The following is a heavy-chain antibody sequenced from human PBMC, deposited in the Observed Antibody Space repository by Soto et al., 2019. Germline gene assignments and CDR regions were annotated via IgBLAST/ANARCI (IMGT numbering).Heavy chain of an antibody. CDR1: GFTFTSSA. J-gene: IGHJ4*02. D-gene: IGHD4-17*01. V-gene: IGHV1-58*01. CDR3: AAPNTSSTVTPGNFDY. CDR2: IVVGSGNT. Sequence: GASVKVSCKASGFTFTSSAVQWVRQARGQRLEWIEWIVVGSGNTNYAQKFQERVTITRDMSTSTAYMELSSLRSEDTAVYYCAAPNTSSTVTPGNFDYWGQGTLVTVSS.